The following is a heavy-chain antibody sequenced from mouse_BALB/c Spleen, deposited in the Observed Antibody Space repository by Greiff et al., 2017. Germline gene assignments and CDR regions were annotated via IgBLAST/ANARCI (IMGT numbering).Heavy chain of an antibody. D-gene: IGHD2-14*01. CDR1: GFTFSSYG. CDR2: INSNGGST. V-gene: IGHV5-6-3*01. Sequence: EVQLVESGGGLVQPGGSLKLSCAASGFTFSSYGMSWVRQTPDKRLELVATINSNGGSTYYPDSVKGRFTISRDNAKNTLYLQMSSLRSEDTAMYYCARDILYRYDEGFAYWGQGTLVTVSA. CDR3: ARDILYRYDEGFAY. J-gene: IGHJ3*01.